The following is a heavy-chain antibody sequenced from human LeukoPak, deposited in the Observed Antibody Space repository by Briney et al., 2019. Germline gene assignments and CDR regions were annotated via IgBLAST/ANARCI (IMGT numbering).Heavy chain of an antibody. CDR3: ARGRIPIVVVPAADGGNFDY. V-gene: IGHV4-34*01. J-gene: IGHJ4*02. Sequence: PSETLSLTCAVYGGSFSGYYWSWIRQPPGMGLEWIGEINHSGSTNYNPSLKSRVTISVDTSKNQFSLKLSSVTAADTAVYYCARGRIPIVVVPAADGGNFDYWGQGTLVTVSS. CDR2: INHSGST. CDR1: GGSFSGYY. D-gene: IGHD2-2*01.